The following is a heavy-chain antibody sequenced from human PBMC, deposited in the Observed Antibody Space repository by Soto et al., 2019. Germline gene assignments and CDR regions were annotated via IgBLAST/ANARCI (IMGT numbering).Heavy chain of an antibody. Sequence: GASVKVSCKASGYTFTSYGIGWVRQAPGQGLEWMGWISAYNGNTNYAQKLQGRVTMTTDTSTSTAYMELRSLRSDDTAVYYCARVPIVVVPALTYNWFDPWGQGTLVTVSS. CDR1: GYTFTSYG. V-gene: IGHV1-18*01. D-gene: IGHD2-2*01. CDR2: ISAYNGNT. CDR3: ARVPIVVVPALTYNWFDP. J-gene: IGHJ5*02.